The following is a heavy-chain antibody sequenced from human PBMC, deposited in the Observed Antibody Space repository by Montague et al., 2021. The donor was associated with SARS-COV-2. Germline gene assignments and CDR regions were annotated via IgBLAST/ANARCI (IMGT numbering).Heavy chain of an antibody. V-gene: IGHV2-70*01. CDR2: SDWDDDK. CDR1: GFSLSTSGMC. J-gene: IGHJ4*02. Sequence: PALVKPRQTLTLTCTFSGFSLSTSGMCVSWIRQPPGKALEWLALSDWDDDKYYSTSLKTRLTISKDTSKNQVVLTRTNMDPVDTATYYCATTIYDYVWGTRVEFDYWGQGTLVTVSS. D-gene: IGHD3-16*01. CDR3: ATTIYDYVWGTRVEFDY.